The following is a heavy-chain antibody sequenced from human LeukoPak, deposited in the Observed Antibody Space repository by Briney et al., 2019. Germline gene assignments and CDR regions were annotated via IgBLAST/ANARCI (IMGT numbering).Heavy chain of an antibody. CDR3: AKVETAAAATLRGFDY. D-gene: IGHD6-13*01. Sequence: GGSLRLSCAASGFTFSSYAMSWVRQAPGKGREWVSSIGGSGGSTYYADSVKGRFTISRDNSKNTLYLQMNSLRAEDTAVYYCAKVETAAAATLRGFDYWGQGTLVTVSS. CDR1: GFTFSSYA. V-gene: IGHV3-23*01. CDR2: IGGSGGST. J-gene: IGHJ4*02.